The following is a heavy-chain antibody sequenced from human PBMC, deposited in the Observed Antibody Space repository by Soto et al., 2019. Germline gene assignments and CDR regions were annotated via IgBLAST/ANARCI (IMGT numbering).Heavy chain of an antibody. D-gene: IGHD6-13*01. CDR3: ARGSSSWYGYHYCYGMDV. CDR2: INHSGST. V-gene: IGHV4-34*01. Sequence: SLTCAVYGGSFIGYYWSWIRHPPGKGLEWIGEINHSGSTNYNPSLKSRVTISVDTSKNQFSLKLSSVTAADTAVYYCARGSSSWYGYHYCYGMDVCGQGTTVPVSS. CDR1: GGSFIGYY. J-gene: IGHJ6*02.